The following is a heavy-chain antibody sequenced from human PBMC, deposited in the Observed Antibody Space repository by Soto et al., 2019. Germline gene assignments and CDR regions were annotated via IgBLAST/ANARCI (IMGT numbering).Heavy chain of an antibody. CDR1: GFTFSGYA. J-gene: IGHJ4*02. D-gene: IGHD6-19*01. CDR2: ISGSGGST. CDR3: ASRSSGWYFDY. V-gene: IGHV3-23*01. Sequence: EVQLLESGGGLVQPGGSLRLSCAASGFTFSGYAMSWVRQAPGKGLEWVSVISGSGGSTYYADSVKGRFTISRDNSKNTLYLQVNSLRAEDTAVYYCASRSSGWYFDYWGQGTLVTVSS.